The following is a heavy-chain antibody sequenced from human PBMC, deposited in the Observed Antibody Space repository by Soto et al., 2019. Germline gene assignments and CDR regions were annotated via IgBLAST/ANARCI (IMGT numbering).Heavy chain of an antibody. D-gene: IGHD6-19*01. J-gene: IGHJ4*02. CDR2: IYPGDSDT. CDR1: GYSFTTDW. V-gene: IGHV5-51*01. CDR3: ARRTLTYSSGWYWLDY. Sequence: PGESLKISCKASGYSFTTDWIGWVRQMPGKGLEWMGIIYPGDSDTRYSPSFQGQVTVSADKSISTAYLQWSSLKASDTAMYYCARRTLTYSSGWYWLDYWGQGTLVTVSS.